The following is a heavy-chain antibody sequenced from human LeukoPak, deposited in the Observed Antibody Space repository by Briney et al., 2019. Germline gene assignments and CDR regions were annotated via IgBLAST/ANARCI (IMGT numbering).Heavy chain of an antibody. J-gene: IGHJ6*02. CDR1: GYTFTSSYD. D-gene: IGHD1/OR15-1a*01. Sequence: ASVKVSCKASGYTFTSSYDINWVRQAPGQGLEWMGWINPNSGGTNYAQKFQGRVTMTRDTSISTAYMELSRLRSDDTAVYYCARVHHEQSTIPGYGMDVWGQGTTVTVSS. CDR2: INPNSGGT. V-gene: IGHV1-2*02. CDR3: ARVHHEQSTIPGYGMDV.